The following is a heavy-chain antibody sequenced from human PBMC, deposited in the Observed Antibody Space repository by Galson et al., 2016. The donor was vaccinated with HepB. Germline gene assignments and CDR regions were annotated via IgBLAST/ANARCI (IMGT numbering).Heavy chain of an antibody. CDR3: ARHVGGTGGRFDP. CDR2: LYYSGST. J-gene: IGHJ5*02. V-gene: IGHV4-59*08. CDR1: FGSIYTYY. Sequence: ETLSLTCTVSFGSIYTYYWSWIRQPPGKGLEWIGYLYYSGSTNYNPSLKSRVTISVDMSKNQVSLRLTSVTAADTAVYYCARHVGGTGGRFDPWGPGMLVTVSS. D-gene: IGHD7-27*01.